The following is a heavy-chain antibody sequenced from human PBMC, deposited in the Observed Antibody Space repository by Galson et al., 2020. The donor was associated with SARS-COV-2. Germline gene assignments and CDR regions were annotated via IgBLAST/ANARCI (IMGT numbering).Heavy chain of an antibody. V-gene: IGHV3-30*04. CDR2: VSHDGRNQ. CDR3: AREGNNYADSSGDYPSY. J-gene: IGHJ4*02. Sequence: GGSLRLSCAASGFMFSGYAMHWVRQAPRKGLEWVAVVSHDGRNQYYADSVKGRFTISRDNSKNTLYLQMNSLRAEDTAVYYCAREGNNYADSSGDYPSYWGQGTLVTVSS. D-gene: IGHD4-17*01. CDR1: GFMFSGYA.